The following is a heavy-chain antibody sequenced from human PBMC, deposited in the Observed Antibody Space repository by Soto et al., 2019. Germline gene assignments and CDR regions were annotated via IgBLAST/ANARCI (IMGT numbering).Heavy chain of an antibody. J-gene: IGHJ6*02. CDR2: IIPIFGTA. CDR1: GGTFSSYA. CDR3: ARDDGKGQLRGYYYGMDV. D-gene: IGHD6-6*01. Sequence: ASVKVSCKASGGTFSSYAISWVRQAPGQGLEWMGGIIPIFGTANYAQKFQGRVTITADESTSTAYMELSSLRSEDTAVYYCARDDGKGQLRGYYYGMDVWGQGTTVTVSS. V-gene: IGHV1-69*13.